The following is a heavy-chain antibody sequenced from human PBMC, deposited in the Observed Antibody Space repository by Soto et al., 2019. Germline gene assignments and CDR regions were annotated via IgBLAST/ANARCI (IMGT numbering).Heavy chain of an antibody. V-gene: IGHV3-74*01. J-gene: IGHJ4*02. CDR2: IYTDGSRA. D-gene: IGHD1-7*01. Sequence: EVKLVESGGGLVQPGGSLSLSCEASGFTFSSHWMHWVRQAPGTGLVWVSRIYTDGSRADYADSVKGRFTISRDNAKNTVYLQVNSMGAEYTAVYYCARGAQNYYYFDYWGQGTLCTVS. CDR3: ARGAQNYYYFDY. CDR1: GFTFSSHW.